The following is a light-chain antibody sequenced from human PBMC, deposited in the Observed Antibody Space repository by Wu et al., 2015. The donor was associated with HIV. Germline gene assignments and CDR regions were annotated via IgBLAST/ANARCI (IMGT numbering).Light chain of an antibody. Sequence: DIQMTQSPSSLSASVGDRVTITRRASQDISTFLNWYQQKPGKAPKLLIYAASSLQSGVPSRFSGSGSGTDFTLTISSLQPEDFATYFCQQTYSILPLTFGGGTKVEIK. CDR2: AAS. V-gene: IGKV1-39*01. J-gene: IGKJ4*01. CDR3: QQTYSILPLT. CDR1: QDISTF.